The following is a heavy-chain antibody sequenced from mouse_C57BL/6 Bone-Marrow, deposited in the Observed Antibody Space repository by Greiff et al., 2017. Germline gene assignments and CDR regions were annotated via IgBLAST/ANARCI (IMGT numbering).Heavy chain of an antibody. V-gene: IGHV1-76*01. Sequence: QVQLQQSGAELVRPGASVKLSCTASGYTFTDYYINWVKQTPGQGLEWIARIYPGSGNTYYNEKFKGQDTLTAEKSSSTAYMQLSSLTSEDSAVYFCERAFGTTVVAEYYYAMGYWGQGTSVTVSS. CDR1: GYTFTDYY. CDR3: ERAFGTTVVAEYYYAMGY. D-gene: IGHD1-1*01. CDR2: IYPGSGNT. J-gene: IGHJ4*01.